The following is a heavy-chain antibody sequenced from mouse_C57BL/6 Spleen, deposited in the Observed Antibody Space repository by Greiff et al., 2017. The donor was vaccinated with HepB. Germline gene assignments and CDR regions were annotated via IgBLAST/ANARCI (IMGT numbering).Heavy chain of an antibody. Sequence: VKLQESGAELVRPGTSVKVSCKASGYAFTNYLIEWVKQRPGQGLEWIGVINPGSGGTNYNEKFKGKATLTADKSSSTAYMQLSSLTSEDSAVYFCARRDYDVYAMDYWGQGTSVTVSS. CDR3: ARRDYDVYAMDY. V-gene: IGHV1-54*01. CDR2: INPGSGGT. J-gene: IGHJ4*01. D-gene: IGHD2-4*01. CDR1: GYAFTNYL.